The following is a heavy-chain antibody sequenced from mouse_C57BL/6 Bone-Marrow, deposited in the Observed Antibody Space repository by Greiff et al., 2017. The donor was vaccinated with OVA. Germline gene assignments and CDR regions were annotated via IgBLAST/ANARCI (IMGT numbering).Heavy chain of an antibody. D-gene: IGHD1-1*01. J-gene: IGHJ1*03. CDR3: ARQAYYGSSGWYFDV. V-gene: IGHV5-15*01. CDR1: GFTFSDYG. CDR2: ISNLAYSI. Sequence: EVKLVESGGGLVQPGGSLKLSCAASGFTFSDYGMAWVRQAPRKGPEWVAFISNLAYSIYYADTVTGRFTISRENAKNTLYLEMSSLRSEDTAMYYCARQAYYGSSGWYFDVWGTGTTVTVSS.